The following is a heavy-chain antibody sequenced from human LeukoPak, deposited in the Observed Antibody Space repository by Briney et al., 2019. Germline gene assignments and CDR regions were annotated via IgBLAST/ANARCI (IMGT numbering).Heavy chain of an antibody. Sequence: GGSLRLSCAASGFTFSNYAMSWVRQAPGKGLEWVSTISGSGGSTYFADSVKGRFSISRDSSKNTLFLQMNSLRAEDTAVYYCAKLYGEAGAFDIWGQGTMVTVSS. D-gene: IGHD4-17*01. CDR1: GFTFSNYA. V-gene: IGHV3-23*01. CDR2: ISGSGGST. CDR3: AKLYGEAGAFDI. J-gene: IGHJ3*02.